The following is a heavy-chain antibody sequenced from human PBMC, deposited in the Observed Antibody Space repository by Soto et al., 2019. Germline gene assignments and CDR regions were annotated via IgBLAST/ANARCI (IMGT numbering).Heavy chain of an antibody. CDR2: IIPIFGTA. CDR3: AAERTEMATTPFDY. J-gene: IGHJ4*02. CDR1: GGTFSSYA. Sequence: AVKVSCKASGGTFSSYAISWVRQAPGPGLEWMGGIIPIFGTANYAQKFQGRVTITADESTSTAYMELSSLRSEDTAVYYCAAERTEMATTPFDYWGQGTLVTVSS. D-gene: IGHD5-12*01. V-gene: IGHV1-69*13.